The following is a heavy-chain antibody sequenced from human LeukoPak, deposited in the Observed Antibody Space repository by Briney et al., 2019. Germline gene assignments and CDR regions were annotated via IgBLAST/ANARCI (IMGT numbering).Heavy chain of an antibody. CDR3: ARRGYTYAYDY. J-gene: IGHJ4*02. V-gene: IGHV3-64*01. D-gene: IGHD5-18*01. CDR1: GFTFSSYA. Sequence: PGGSLRLSCAASGFTFSSYAMHWVRQAPGKGLEYVSAINGNGDSTFYANSVKGRFTISRDNSKNTLYLQMGSLRAEDMAVYYCARRGYTYAYDYWGQGTLVSVSS. CDR2: INGNGDST.